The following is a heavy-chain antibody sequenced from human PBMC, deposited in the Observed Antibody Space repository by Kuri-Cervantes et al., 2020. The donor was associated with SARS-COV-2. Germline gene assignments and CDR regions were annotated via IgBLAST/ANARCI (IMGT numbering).Heavy chain of an antibody. CDR3: ARHGPSYYYDSIGYYFEY. J-gene: IGHJ4*01. V-gene: IGHV1-69*13. CDR2: IIAIFGTA. Sequence: SVKVSCKASGYTFTSYAISWVRQAPGQGLELMGGIIAIFGTANYAQKFQGRVTITADESTSTAYMELSSLRSEDTAVYYCARHGPSYYYDSIGYYFEYWGQGTLVTGSS. D-gene: IGHD3-22*01. CDR1: GYTFTSYA.